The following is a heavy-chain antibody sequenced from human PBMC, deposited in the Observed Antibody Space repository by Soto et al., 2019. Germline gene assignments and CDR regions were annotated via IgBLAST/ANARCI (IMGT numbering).Heavy chain of an antibody. Sequence: PSEALSLTCTVSGGSISSGGYYWSLIRQHPGKGLEWIGYIYYSGSTYYNPSLKSRVTISVDTSKNQFSLKLSSVTAADTAVYYCARTGTEYDYVGGSPPGPFDYWGQGTLVTVSS. CDR3: ARTGTEYDYVGGSPPGPFDY. V-gene: IGHV4-31*03. CDR1: GGSISSGGYY. CDR2: IYYSGST. J-gene: IGHJ4*02. D-gene: IGHD3-16*01.